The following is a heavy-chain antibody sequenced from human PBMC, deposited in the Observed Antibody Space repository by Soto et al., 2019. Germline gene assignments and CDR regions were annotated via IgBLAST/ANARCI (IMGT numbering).Heavy chain of an antibody. V-gene: IGHV4-34*01. Sequence: SETLSLTCAVYGGSFSGYYWSWIRQPPGKGLEWIGEINHSGSTNYNPSLKSRVTISVDTSKNQFSLKLSSVTAADTAVYYCARRGVVVPAAMRYNWFDPWGQGTLVTVSS. D-gene: IGHD2-2*01. CDR3: ARRGVVVPAAMRYNWFDP. J-gene: IGHJ5*02. CDR2: INHSGST. CDR1: GGSFSGYY.